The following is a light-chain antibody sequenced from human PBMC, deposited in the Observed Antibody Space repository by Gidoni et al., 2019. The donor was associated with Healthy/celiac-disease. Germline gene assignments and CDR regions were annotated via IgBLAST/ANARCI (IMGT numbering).Light chain of an antibody. CDR1: QSISSY. J-gene: IGKJ1*01. CDR3: QQSYSTSWT. CDR2: AAS. V-gene: IGKV1-39*01. Sequence: DSQMTKSPSSLSASVGDRVTITCRASQSISSYLNWYQQKPGKAPKLLIYAASSLQSGVPSRFSGSGSGTDFTLTISSLQPEDFATYYCQQSYSTSWTFGQGTKVEIK.